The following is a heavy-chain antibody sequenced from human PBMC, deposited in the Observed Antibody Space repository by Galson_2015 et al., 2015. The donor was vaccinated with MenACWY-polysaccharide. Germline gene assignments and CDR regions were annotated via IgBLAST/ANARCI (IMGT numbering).Heavy chain of an antibody. Sequence: ALRLSCAASGVAFTSSAMSWVRQAPGMGLEWVSAIRSSGANTHYADSVKGRFTISRDNSKNTLSLQMNSLRAEDTAVYYCARVRYSTGKYQFDYWGQGTLVAVSS. D-gene: IGHD2-2*01. CDR1: GVAFTSSA. J-gene: IGHJ4*02. CDR2: IRSSGANT. CDR3: ARVRYSTGKYQFDY. V-gene: IGHV3-23*01.